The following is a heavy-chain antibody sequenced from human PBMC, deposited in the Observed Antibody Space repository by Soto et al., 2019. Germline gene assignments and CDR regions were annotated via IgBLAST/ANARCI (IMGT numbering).Heavy chain of an antibody. Sequence: QVTLKESGPVLVKPTETLTLTCTVSGFSLSNAGMGVSWIRQPPGKAPEWLAHIFSNDERRFSTSLKNRLTISKDTSNSQVVLIMTNIDPVDTGTYYCAQTEDGGRSRTPAGWFDAWGQGTLVTVSS. CDR3: AQTEDGGRSRTPAGWFDA. CDR1: GFSLSNAGMG. J-gene: IGHJ5*02. D-gene: IGHD2-15*01. V-gene: IGHV2-26*01. CDR2: IFSNDER.